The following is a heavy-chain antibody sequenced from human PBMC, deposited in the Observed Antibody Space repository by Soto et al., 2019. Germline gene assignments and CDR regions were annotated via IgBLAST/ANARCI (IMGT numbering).Heavy chain of an antibody. CDR1: GFALSSFD. Sequence: QVQLAESGGGVIQSGRSLRLSCAASGFALSSFDMHWVRQAPGKGLEGVAAIWYDGSNEYYADSVKGRFTISRDNSKNTLYLQMNSLRVEDTAVYYCARDPLGRGVHPPDYWGQGPLVTVSS. D-gene: IGHD3-10*01. J-gene: IGHJ4*02. V-gene: IGHV3-33*01. CDR2: IWYDGSNE. CDR3: ARDPLGRGVHPPDY.